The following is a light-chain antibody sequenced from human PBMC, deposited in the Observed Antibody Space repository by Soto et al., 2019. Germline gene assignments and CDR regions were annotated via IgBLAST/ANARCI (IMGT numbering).Light chain of an antibody. Sequence: DIQMTQSPSTLSASVGERVTITCRARQSVSNWLAWYQQKPGKAPKVLIYDVSSLESGVPSRFSGSGSGTESILTISSLQPDDFATYYCQQYDSYSWTFGQGTKVDIK. CDR3: QQYDSYSWT. CDR1: QSVSNW. V-gene: IGKV1-5*01. J-gene: IGKJ1*01. CDR2: DVS.